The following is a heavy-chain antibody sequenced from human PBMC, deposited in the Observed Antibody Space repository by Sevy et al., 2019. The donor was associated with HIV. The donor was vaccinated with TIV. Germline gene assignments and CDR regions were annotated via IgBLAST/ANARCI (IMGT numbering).Heavy chain of an antibody. CDR3: ARAMGYYYYYGMDV. D-gene: IGHD2-8*01. V-gene: IGHV3-7*01. CDR1: GFTFSSYW. CDR2: IKQDGSEK. Sequence: GGSLRLSCAASGFTFSSYWMSCVRQAPGKGLEWVANIKQDGSEKYYVDSVKGRFTISRDNAKNSLYLPMNSLRAEDTAVCYCARAMGYYYYYGMDVWGQGTTVTVSS. J-gene: IGHJ6*02.